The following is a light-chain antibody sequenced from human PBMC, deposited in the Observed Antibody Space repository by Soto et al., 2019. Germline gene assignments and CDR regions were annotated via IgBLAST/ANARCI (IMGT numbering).Light chain of an antibody. V-gene: IGLV2-14*01. CDR1: SSDIGGYNY. Sequence: QSVLTQPASVSGSPEQSITISCTGTSSDIGGYNYVSWYQQHPGKVPKLMIYDVSNRPSGVSNRFSGSKSGNTASLTISGLQAEDEAYYYCISYTTSGTWVFGGGTKLTVL. CDR2: DVS. CDR3: ISYTTSGTWV. J-gene: IGLJ3*02.